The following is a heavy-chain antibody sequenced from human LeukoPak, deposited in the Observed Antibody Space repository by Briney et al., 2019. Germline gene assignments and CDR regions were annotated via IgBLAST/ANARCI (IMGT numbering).Heavy chain of an antibody. D-gene: IGHD2-15*01. J-gene: IGHJ4*02. V-gene: IGHV3-48*03. CDR3: ARDELSVGWGFDS. CDR2: INGSGITL. CDR1: GLIDTRHY. Sequence: GGSLRLPCAASGLIDTRHYMNWVRPTPGRGLEWGANINGSGITLHYADSFSGRFIFSRDNTKNSLILLMNNLRAEDAGLYCFARDELSVGWGFDSWGRGTLVIVSS.